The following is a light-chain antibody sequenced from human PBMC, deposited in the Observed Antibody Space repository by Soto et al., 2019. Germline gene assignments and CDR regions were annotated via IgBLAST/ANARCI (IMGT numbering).Light chain of an antibody. Sequence: DIPMTQSPSSMSASFGDRVTLTCRASQNIDTYLNWYQQKPGTAPKLMMYAASSLHSDVPSKFSGSRSGTDFNLTISSLQPEDFATYYCQQSHPTPYTFGQGTKLEI. J-gene: IGKJ2*01. V-gene: IGKV1-39*01. CDR1: QNIDTY. CDR2: AAS. CDR3: QQSHPTPYT.